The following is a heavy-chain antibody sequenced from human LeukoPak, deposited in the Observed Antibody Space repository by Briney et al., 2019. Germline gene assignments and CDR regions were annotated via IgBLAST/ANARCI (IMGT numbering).Heavy chain of an antibody. Sequence: PGGSLRISCTASGFTFGDYALSWFRQAPGQGLDCVGFIRSKAYGGTTEYAASVKGRFTISRDDSKSIAYLQMNSLKTEDTAVYYCTRGGDIVVVVAATLDYWGQGTLVTVSS. V-gene: IGHV3-49*03. J-gene: IGHJ4*02. CDR2: IRSKAYGGTT. CDR1: GFTFGDYA. CDR3: TRGGDIVVVVAATLDY. D-gene: IGHD2-15*01.